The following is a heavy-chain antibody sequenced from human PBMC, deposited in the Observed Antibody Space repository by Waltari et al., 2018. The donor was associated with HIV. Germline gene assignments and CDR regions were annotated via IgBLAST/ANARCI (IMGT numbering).Heavy chain of an antibody. CDR1: GGSISSYY. CDR3: ARARGLRSHFDY. D-gene: IGHD3-10*01. V-gene: IGHV4-59*01. CDR2: IYYSGST. J-gene: IGHJ4*02. Sequence: QVQLQESGPGLVQPSETLSLTCTVSGGSISSYYWSWIRQPPGKGLEWIGYIYYSGSTNYNPSLKSRVTISVDTSKNQFSLKLSSVTAADTAVYYCARARGLRSHFDYWGQGTLVTVSS.